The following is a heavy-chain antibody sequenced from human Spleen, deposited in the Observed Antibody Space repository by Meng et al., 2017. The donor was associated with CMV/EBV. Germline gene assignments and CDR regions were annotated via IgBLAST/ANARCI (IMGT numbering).Heavy chain of an antibody. J-gene: IGHJ6*02. Sequence: SETLSLTCTVSGGSITRYYWSWIRQPPGKGLEWIGYIHYSGSTNYNPSLESRVTISVDTSKNHFSLKLRSVTAADTAVYYCARNMAVWGQGTTVTVSS. CDR2: IHYSGST. CDR1: GGSITRYY. V-gene: IGHV4-59*01. CDR3: ARNMAV.